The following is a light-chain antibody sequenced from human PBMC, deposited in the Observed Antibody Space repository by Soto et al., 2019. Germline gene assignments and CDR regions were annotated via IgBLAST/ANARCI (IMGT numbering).Light chain of an antibody. CDR2: LDSDGSH. V-gene: IGLV4-69*01. CDR3: QTWGTGIHVV. J-gene: IGLJ2*01. Sequence: QLVLTQSPSASASLGASVKLTCNLSSGHSSYAIAWHQQQPEKGPRYLMKLDSDGSHTKGDAIPDRFSGSSSGAERYRTISSLQSEDEADYYCQTWGTGIHVVFGGGTKVTV. CDR1: SGHSSYA.